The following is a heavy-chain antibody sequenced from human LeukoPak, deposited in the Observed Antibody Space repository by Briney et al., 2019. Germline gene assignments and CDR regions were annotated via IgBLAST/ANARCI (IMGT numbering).Heavy chain of an antibody. J-gene: IGHJ4*02. Sequence: MSSEILSLTCAVYGGTFSGYYWSWIRQPPGKGLEWIGEINHSGSTNYTPSLKSRVTISVDTSKNQFSLRLTSVTAADTAIYYCARVRWDSSSSEDYWSQGTLVTVSS. D-gene: IGHD6-6*01. CDR3: ARVRWDSSSSEDY. V-gene: IGHV4-34*01. CDR2: INHSGST. CDR1: GGTFSGYY.